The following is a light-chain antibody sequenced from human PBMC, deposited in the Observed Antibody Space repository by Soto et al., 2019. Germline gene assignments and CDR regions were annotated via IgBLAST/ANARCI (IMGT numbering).Light chain of an antibody. J-gene: IGKJ1*01. CDR3: QQYGRSTRT. CDR2: GAS. Sequence: EIVLTQSPGTLSLSPGERATLSCRASQSVSSSYLAWYQQKPGQAPRLLIYGASSRATGIPDRFSGSGSGTDFTLTISRLEPEDFAVYYWQQYGRSTRTFGQGTKGAIK. CDR1: QSVSSSY. V-gene: IGKV3-20*01.